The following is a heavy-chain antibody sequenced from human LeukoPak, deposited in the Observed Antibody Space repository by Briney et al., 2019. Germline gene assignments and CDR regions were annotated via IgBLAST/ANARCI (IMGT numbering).Heavy chain of an antibody. CDR3: AKRRETGGGLFDY. Sequence: GKSLRLSCAASRFTFSSYAMHWVRQAPAKGLEWVAIISYDGSNKFYADSVKGRFTISRDSSKNTLFLQMNSLRDDDTAAYYCAKRRETGGGLFDYWGQGTLVTVSS. V-gene: IGHV3-30-3*02. J-gene: IGHJ4*02. CDR1: RFTFSSYA. D-gene: IGHD3-16*01. CDR2: ISYDGSNK.